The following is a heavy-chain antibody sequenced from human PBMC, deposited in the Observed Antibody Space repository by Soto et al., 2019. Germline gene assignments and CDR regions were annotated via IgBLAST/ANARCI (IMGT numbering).Heavy chain of an antibody. D-gene: IGHD6-13*01. CDR2: VHDSWGS. Sequence: SETLSLTCTVSGGSISSYYWSWIRQPPGKGLEWIGYVHDSWGSHYNPSLKSRVAISLDTSKNQFSLKLSSVTAADTAVYYCARQKRMAAGETYYYYGMDVWGQGTTVTVSS. CDR3: ARQKRMAAGETYYYYGMDV. CDR1: GGSISSYY. V-gene: IGHV4-59*08. J-gene: IGHJ6*02.